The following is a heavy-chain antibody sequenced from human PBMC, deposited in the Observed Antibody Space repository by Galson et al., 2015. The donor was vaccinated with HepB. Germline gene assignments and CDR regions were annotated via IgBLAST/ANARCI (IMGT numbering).Heavy chain of an antibody. Sequence: SLRLSCAASRFIFSTYWMTWVRQAPGKGLEWVANIKQDGSERYYVDSVKGRFTISRDNAKNSLHLQMNSLRTEDTAVYYCARDNRYGYGYPPQYYYYMDVWGKGTTVTVSS. CDR1: RFIFSTYW. D-gene: IGHD5-18*01. CDR3: ARDNRYGYGYPPQYYYYMDV. J-gene: IGHJ6*03. V-gene: IGHV3-7*03. CDR2: IKQDGSER.